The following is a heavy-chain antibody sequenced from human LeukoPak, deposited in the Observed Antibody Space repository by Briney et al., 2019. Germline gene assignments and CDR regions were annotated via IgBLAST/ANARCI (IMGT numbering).Heavy chain of an antibody. D-gene: IGHD1-26*01. V-gene: IGHV4-30-4*08. CDR2: IYYSGST. CDR1: GGSISSGDYY. J-gene: IGHJ4*02. CDR3: VGDSGSYLQLFDY. Sequence: SQTLSLTCTVSGGSISSGDYYWSWIRQPPGKGLEWIGYIYYSGSTYYNPSLKSRVTISVDTSKNQFSLKLSSVTAADTAVYYCVGDSGSYLQLFDYWGQGTLVTVSS.